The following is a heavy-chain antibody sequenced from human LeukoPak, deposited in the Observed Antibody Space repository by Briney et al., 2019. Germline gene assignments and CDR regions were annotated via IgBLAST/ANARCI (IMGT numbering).Heavy chain of an antibody. V-gene: IGHV3-48*02. CDR2: ITASGTAM. CDR3: ASSGSYRFDY. Sequence: GGSLRLPCAASGFTFSSYSMNWVRQVPGKGLEWVSHITASGTAMFYADSVKGRFTISRDNAKNSLYLQMNSLRDEDTAVYYCASSGSYRFDYWGQGTLVTVSS. CDR1: GFTFSSYS. J-gene: IGHJ4*02. D-gene: IGHD1-26*01.